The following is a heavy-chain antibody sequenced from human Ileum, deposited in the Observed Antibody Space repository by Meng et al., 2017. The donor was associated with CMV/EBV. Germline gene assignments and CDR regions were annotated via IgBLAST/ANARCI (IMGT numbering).Heavy chain of an antibody. D-gene: IGHD6-6*01. CDR1: GERGSTNNVA. CDR2: NAYRSKWDY. V-gene: IGHV6-1*01. CDR3: ARESELLRFDN. J-gene: IGHJ4*02. Sequence: STGQVKPYQTQSLNCDISGERGSTNNVAWIWIRQSPMRGLEWLGRNAYRSKWDYEYSVSVESRINISPDTSKNQFSLHLRSVTPQDTAIYYCARESELLRFDNWGQGTLVTVSS.